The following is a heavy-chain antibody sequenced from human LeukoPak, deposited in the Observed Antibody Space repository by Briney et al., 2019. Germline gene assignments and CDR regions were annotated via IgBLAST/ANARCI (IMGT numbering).Heavy chain of an antibody. CDR2: ISGSGGST. CDR1: GFTFSSYA. D-gene: IGHD3-9*01. CDR3: AKEPSGYFDWLPWFDP. J-gene: IGHJ5*02. Sequence: GGSLRLSCAASGFTFSSYAMSWVRQAPGKGVEWVSAISGSGGSTYYADSVKGRFTISRDNSKNTLYLQMNSLRAEDTAVYYCAKEPSGYFDWLPWFDPWGQGTLVTVSS. V-gene: IGHV3-23*01.